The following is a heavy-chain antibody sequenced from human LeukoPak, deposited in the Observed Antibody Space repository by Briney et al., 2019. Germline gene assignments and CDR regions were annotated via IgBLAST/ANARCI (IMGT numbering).Heavy chain of an antibody. CDR3: AGGGLRFCSGGSCYDVMVV. J-gene: IGHJ6*02. V-gene: IGHV3-30*04. CDR1: GFTFSTFA. D-gene: IGHD2-15*01. CDR2: LSYDGTKK. Sequence: PGGSLRLSCAASGFTFSTFAMHWVRQAPGKGLEWVAVLSYDGTKKYHADSLKGRFTISRDNSKGTLYLQMSRLRAEDTAVYCCAGGGLRFCSGGSCYDVMVVWGQGTTVTV.